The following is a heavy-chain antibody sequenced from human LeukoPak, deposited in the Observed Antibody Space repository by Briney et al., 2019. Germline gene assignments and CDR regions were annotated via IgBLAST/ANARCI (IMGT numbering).Heavy chain of an antibody. V-gene: IGHV1-69*05. CDR2: IIPIFGTA. J-gene: IGHJ5*02. CDR1: GGTFSSYA. D-gene: IGHD5-18*01. Sequence: SVKVSWKASGGTFSSYAISWVRQAPGQGLEWMGGIIPIFGTANYAQKFQGRVTITTDESTSTAYMELSSLRSEDAAVYYCARSRGYSYGHSNWFDPWGQGTLVTVSS. CDR3: ARSRGYSYGHSNWFDP.